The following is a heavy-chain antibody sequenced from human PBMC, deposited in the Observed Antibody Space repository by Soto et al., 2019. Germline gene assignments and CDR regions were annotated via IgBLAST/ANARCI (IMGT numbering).Heavy chain of an antibody. CDR1: ADSFSHYY. CDR3: VGGRGRLVGFDY. D-gene: IGHD1-26*01. J-gene: IGHJ4*02. CDR2: IDHSGNT. V-gene: IGHV4-34*01. Sequence: QVQLQQWGAGLLKPSETLSLTCAVTADSFSHYYWSWLRQPPGKGLEWIGEIDHSGNTNYSPPLKSRVTISLDTSKNQFSLKLNSVTAADTGVYYCVGGRGRLVGFDYWGQGTLVTVSS.